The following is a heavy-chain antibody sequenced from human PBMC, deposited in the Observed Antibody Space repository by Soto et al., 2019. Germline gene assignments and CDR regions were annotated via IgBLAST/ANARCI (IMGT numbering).Heavy chain of an antibody. V-gene: IGHV5-51*01. D-gene: IGHD2-15*01. CDR1: GYSFTSYW. CDR3: ARHDAGYCSGGSCYQYYYGMDV. J-gene: IGHJ6*02. CDR2: IYPGDSDT. Sequence: PGESLKISCKGSGYSFTSYWIGWVRQMPGKGLEWMGIIYPGDSDTRYSPSFQGQVTISADKSISTAYLQWSSLKASDTAMYYCARHDAGYCSGGSCYQYYYGMDVWGQGTTVTVSS.